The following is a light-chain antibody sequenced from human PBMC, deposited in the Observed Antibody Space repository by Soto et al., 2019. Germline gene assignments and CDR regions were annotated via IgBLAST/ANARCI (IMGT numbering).Light chain of an antibody. CDR1: QSVSSY. Sequence: EIVLTQSPATLSLSPGERATLSCRASQSVSSYLAWYQQKPGQAPRLLIYDASKRATGIPARFSGSGSGTDFTFTISILEPEDFAVYYCQQRSNWPGTFGQGTKVDIK. CDR2: DAS. CDR3: QQRSNWPGT. V-gene: IGKV3-11*01. J-gene: IGKJ1*01.